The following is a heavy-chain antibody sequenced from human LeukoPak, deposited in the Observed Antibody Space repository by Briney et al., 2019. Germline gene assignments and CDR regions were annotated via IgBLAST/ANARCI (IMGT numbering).Heavy chain of an antibody. CDR3: ARGRYFDWLAYGMDV. D-gene: IGHD3-9*01. J-gene: IGHJ6*04. CDR1: GYTFTGYY. V-gene: IGHV1-2*04. Sequence: ASVKVSCKASGYTFTGYYMHWVRQAPGQGLEWMGWINPNSGGTNYAQEFQGWVTMTRDTSISTAYMELSRLRSDDTAVYYCARGRYFDWLAYGMDVWGKGTTVAVSS. CDR2: INPNSGGT.